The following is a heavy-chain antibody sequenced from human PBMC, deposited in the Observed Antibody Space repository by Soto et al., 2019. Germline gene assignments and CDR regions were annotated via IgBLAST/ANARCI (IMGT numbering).Heavy chain of an antibody. V-gene: IGHV1-18*04. D-gene: IGHD3-10*01. CDR1: GYPFTSYG. Sequence: SVKVSCKASGYPFTSYGISWVRQAPGQGLEWMGWISAYNGNTNYAQKLQGRVTMTTDTSTSTAYMELRSLRSDDTAVYYCARGRRVSSRSSGSYYNYWGQGTLVTVSS. CDR3: ARGRRVSSRSSGSYYNY. CDR2: ISAYNGNT. J-gene: IGHJ4*02.